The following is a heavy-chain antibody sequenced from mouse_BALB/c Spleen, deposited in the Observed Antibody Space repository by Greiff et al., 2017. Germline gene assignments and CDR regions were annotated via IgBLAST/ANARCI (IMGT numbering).Heavy chain of an antibody. V-gene: IGHV3-8*02. CDR1: GDSITSGY. Sequence: EVQLQQSGPSLVKPSQTLSLTCSVTGDSITSGYWNWIRKFPGNKLEYMGYISYSGSTYYNPSLKSRISITRDTSKNQYYLQLNSVTTEDTATYYCARGSITTATFAYWGQGTLVTVSA. J-gene: IGHJ3*01. CDR2: ISYSGST. D-gene: IGHD1-2*01. CDR3: ARGSITTATFAY.